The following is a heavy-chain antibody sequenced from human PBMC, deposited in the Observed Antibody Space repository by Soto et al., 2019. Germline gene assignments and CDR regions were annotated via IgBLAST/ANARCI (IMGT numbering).Heavy chain of an antibody. CDR2: ISYDGSNK. V-gene: IGHV3-30*18. CDR1: GFTFSSYG. CDR3: AKGWRDLEYSSGWYLTDHGYFQH. J-gene: IGHJ1*01. Sequence: QVQLVESGGGVVQPGRSLRLSCAASGFTFSSYGMHWVRQAPGKGLEWVAVISYDGSNKYYADSVKGRFTIPRDNSKNTLYLQMNSLRAEDTAVYYCAKGWRDLEYSSGWYLTDHGYFQHWGQGTLVTVSS. D-gene: IGHD6-19*01.